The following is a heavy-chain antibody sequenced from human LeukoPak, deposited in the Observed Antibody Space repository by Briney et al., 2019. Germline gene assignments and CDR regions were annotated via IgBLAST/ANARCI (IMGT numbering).Heavy chain of an antibody. J-gene: IGHJ3*02. CDR2: IKSKTDGGTA. CDR1: GFTFSNAW. Sequence: PGGSLRLSCAASGFTFSNAWMSWVRQAPGKGLEWVGRIKSKTDGGTADYAAPVKGRFNISRDDSKHTLYLQMNSLKTEDTAVYYCTTNGESSSYDAFDIWGQGTMVTVSS. D-gene: IGHD2-8*01. V-gene: IGHV3-15*01. CDR3: TTNGESSSYDAFDI.